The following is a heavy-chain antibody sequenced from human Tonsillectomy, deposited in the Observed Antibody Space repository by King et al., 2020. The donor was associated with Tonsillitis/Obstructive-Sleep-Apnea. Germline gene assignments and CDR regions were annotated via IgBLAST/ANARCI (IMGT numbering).Heavy chain of an antibody. CDR3: ARDIGGSYRSRTFDY. J-gene: IGHJ4*02. D-gene: IGHD1-26*01. CDR1: GFTFSSYW. CDR2: INSDGSST. V-gene: IGHV3-74*01. Sequence: VQLVESGGGLVQPGGSLRLSCAASGFTFSSYWMHWVRQAPGKGLVWVSRINSDGSSTSYAASVKGRFTISSDNAKNTLYLQMNSLRAEDTAVYYCARDIGGSYRSRTFDYWGQGTLVTVSS.